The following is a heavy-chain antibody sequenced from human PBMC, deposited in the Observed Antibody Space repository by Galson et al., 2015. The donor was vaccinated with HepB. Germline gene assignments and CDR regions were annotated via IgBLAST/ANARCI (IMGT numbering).Heavy chain of an antibody. V-gene: IGHV1-24*01. Sequence: SVKVSCKVSGYTLIDLSIHWVRQAPGKGLEWMGGFDPEVGKTIYAQKFQGRVTMTEDTSTDTSYMELSSLRSEDTAVYFCATDLSSSGSHYRPNWFDPWGQGTLVTVSS. J-gene: IGHJ5*02. CDR1: GYTLIDLS. D-gene: IGHD3-10*01. CDR3: ATDLSSSGSHYRPNWFDP. CDR2: FDPEVGKT.